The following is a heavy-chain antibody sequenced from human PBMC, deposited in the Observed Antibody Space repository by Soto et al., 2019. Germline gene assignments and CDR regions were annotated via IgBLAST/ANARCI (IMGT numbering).Heavy chain of an antibody. CDR1: GGSISSSSYY. J-gene: IGHJ5*02. CDR2: IYYSGST. CDR3: EVGGITMVRGVIHMNWFDP. Sequence: SETLSLTCTVSGGSISSSSYYWGWIRQPPGKGLEWIGSIYYSGSTYYNPSLKSRVTISVDTSKNQFSLKLSSVTAADTAVYYFEVGGITMVRGVIHMNWFDPWGQGTLVTVSS. D-gene: IGHD3-10*01. V-gene: IGHV4-39*01.